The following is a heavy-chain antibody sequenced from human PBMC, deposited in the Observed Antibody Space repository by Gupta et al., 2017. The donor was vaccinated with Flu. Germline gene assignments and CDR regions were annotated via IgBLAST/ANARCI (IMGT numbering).Heavy chain of an antibody. J-gene: IGHJ3*02. CDR3: ARGVSYDYVLHGGFDI. CDR1: GYTFSSYH. CDR2: INCSGGTT. Sequence: QVPLLQSGAEVKKPGASVKVCCKASGYTFSSYHIHWVGQAPGQGLEWMGIINCSGGTTTYAQKCQGRVTVTRDTSTSTVYMELSSLRSEDTAVYYCARGVSYDYVLHGGFDIWGQWTMVTVSS. V-gene: IGHV1-46*01. D-gene: IGHD3-16*01.